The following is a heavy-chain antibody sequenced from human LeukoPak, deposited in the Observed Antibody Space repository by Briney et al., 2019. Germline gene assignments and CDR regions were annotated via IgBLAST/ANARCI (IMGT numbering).Heavy chain of an antibody. V-gene: IGHV3-23*01. CDR1: GFTFSDYA. CDR3: ARDMALYYYDSSGRFFVY. J-gene: IGHJ4*02. CDR2: ISGSGVMT. Sequence: GGSLRLSCAASGFTFSDYAMTWVRQAPGKGLEWVAPISGSGVMTYYADSVKGRFTVSGDNSKNTLYLQMNSLRAEDTAVYYCARDMALYYYDSSGRFFVYWGQGTLVTVSS. D-gene: IGHD3-22*01.